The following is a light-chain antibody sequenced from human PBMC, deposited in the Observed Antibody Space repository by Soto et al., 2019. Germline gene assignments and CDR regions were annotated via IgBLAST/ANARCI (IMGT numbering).Light chain of an antibody. CDR2: AAS. J-gene: IGKJ2*01. CDR1: QTLSGNY. CDR3: QQYDNSPST. V-gene: IGKV3-20*01. Sequence: EVVLTQSPGTLSLSPGERGTLSCRASQTLSGNYLAWYQQIPGQAPRLLIYAASIRVTGTPDRFSGSGSGTFLTLTITWLAPEDFALYSCQQYDNSPSTFGQGTKLEIK.